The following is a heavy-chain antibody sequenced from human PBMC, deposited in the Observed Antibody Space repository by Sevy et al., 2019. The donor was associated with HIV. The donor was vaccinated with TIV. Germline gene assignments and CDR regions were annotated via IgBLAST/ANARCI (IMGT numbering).Heavy chain of an antibody. CDR2: IGYDGNKI. CDR3: VKDPHYDFFDY. CDR1: GFNFSPYG. J-gene: IGHJ4*02. Sequence: GGSLRRSCAASGFNFSPYGMHWVRQAPGKGLEWVSFIGYDGNKIFYADSVRGRFTVSRDNSKNTLYLQMNSLSTEDTAVYYCVKDPHYDFFDYWGQGILVTVSS. D-gene: IGHD3-10*01. V-gene: IGHV3-30*02.